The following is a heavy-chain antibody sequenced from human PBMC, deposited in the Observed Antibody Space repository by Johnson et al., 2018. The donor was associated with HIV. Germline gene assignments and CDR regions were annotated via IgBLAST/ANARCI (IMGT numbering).Heavy chain of an antibody. J-gene: IGHJ3*02. V-gene: IGHV3-33*06. CDR3: AKGLAAFFAFDI. CDR2: IWSDGSNK. CDR1: GFIFSSYA. Sequence: QVQLVESGGGVVQPGRSLRLSCAASGFIFSSYAVHWVRQAPGKGLEWVAVIWSDGSNKHYADSVKGRFTISRDNSKNTLYLQMNSLRAEDTAVYYCAKGLAAFFAFDIWGQGTMVTVSS. D-gene: IGHD3-3*01.